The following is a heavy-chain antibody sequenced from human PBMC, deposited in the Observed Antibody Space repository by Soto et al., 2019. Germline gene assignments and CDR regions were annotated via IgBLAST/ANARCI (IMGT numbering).Heavy chain of an antibody. CDR1: GFTFSSYT. CDR3: ARDQRYDFWSGYYRDYGMDV. J-gene: IGHJ6*02. V-gene: IGHV3-21*02. D-gene: IGHD3-3*01. Sequence: EVQLVEYGGGLVKPGGSLRLSCAASGFTFSSYTMNWVRKAPGKGLEWVSSISSRSSYIYYADSVKGRFTISRDNAKISVYLKMNSLRAEDSAVYYCARDQRYDFWSGYYRDYGMDVWGQGTTVTVSS. CDR2: ISSRSSYI.